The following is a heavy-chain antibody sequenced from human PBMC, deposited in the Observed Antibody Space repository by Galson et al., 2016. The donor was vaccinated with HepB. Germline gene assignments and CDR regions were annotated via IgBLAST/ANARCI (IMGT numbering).Heavy chain of an antibody. CDR1: GFTFNFYA. CDR3: ARDLGGYSGYGGNYFGMDV. J-gene: IGHJ6*02. CDR2: VPHYGNNK. Sequence: SLRLSCAVSGFTFNFYAMNWVRQAPGKGLEWVTVVPHYGNNKYYADSVKGRFTVSRDNSKSTVNLHMNSLRPEDTAVYYCARDLGGYSGYGGNYFGMDVWGQGTTVTVS. D-gene: IGHD5-12*01. V-gene: IGHV3-30-3*01.